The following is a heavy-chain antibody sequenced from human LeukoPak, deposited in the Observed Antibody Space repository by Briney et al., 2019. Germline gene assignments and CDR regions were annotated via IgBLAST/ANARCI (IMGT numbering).Heavy chain of an antibody. CDR3: EKDPNGDYVGAFDF. CDR1: GFSFSDHS. Sequence: GGSLRLSWFVSGFSFSDHSMVGVRQAPGRGREGISASRGTGGITDYAESAKGRCTISTDNPRTTAYLQMDSLRAEDTPLYVWEKDPNGDYVGAFDFWGPGTMVTVSS. CDR2: SRGTGGIT. V-gene: IGHV3-23*01. J-gene: IGHJ3*01. D-gene: IGHD4-17*01.